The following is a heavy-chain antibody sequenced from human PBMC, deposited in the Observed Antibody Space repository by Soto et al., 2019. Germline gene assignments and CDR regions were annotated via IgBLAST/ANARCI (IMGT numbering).Heavy chain of an antibody. D-gene: IGHD6-19*01. J-gene: IGHJ5*02. CDR3: DKERLAAGTVCLDP. Sequence: GGSLRLSCAASGFTFSSYVMHWVRQAPGKGLEWAAVISNDGINKYYADSVKGRFTISRDNSKNTLYLQMNSLRAEDTAVYYRDKERLAAGTVCLDPWGQGPLVTVST. V-gene: IGHV3-30*18. CDR1: GFTFSSYV. CDR2: ISNDGINK.